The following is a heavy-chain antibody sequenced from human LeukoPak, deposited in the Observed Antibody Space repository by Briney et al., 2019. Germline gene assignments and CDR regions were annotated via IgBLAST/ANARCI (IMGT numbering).Heavy chain of an antibody. Sequence: GESLKISYKGSGYSFTSYWISWVRQMPGKGLEWMGRIDPSDSYTNYSPSFRGHVTISADKSISTAYLQWSSLKASDTAMYYCARPLRYFDWSSGYWGQGTLVTVSS. CDR1: GYSFTSYW. CDR2: IDPSDSYT. D-gene: IGHD3-9*01. V-gene: IGHV5-10-1*01. J-gene: IGHJ4*02. CDR3: ARPLRYFDWSSGY.